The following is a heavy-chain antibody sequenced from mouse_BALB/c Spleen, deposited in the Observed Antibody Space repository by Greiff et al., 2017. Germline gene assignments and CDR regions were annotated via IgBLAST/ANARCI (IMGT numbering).Heavy chain of an antibody. J-gene: IGHJ4*01. Sequence: VKLMESGPGLVAPSQSLSITCTVSGFSLTSYGVSWVRQPPGKGLEWLGVIWGDGSTNYHSALISRLSISKDNSKSQVVLKLNSLQTDDTATYYCATTQIYYDNDGGYAMDYWGQGTSVTVSS. D-gene: IGHD2-4*01. CDR1: GFSLTSYG. V-gene: IGHV2-3*01. CDR3: ATTQIYYDNDGGYAMDY. CDR2: IWGDGST.